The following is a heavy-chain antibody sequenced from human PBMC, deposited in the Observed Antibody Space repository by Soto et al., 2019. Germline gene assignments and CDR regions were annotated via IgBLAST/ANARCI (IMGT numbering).Heavy chain of an antibody. D-gene: IGHD1-26*01. Sequence: GGSLRLSCAASGISFSSYAMGWVRQAPGKGLDWVSSISAGGDGTYYADSVKGRFTISRDNSKNTVFLQMTRLRADDTAVYFCADGGRYPYYWGPGTLVTVSS. CDR1: GISFSSYA. CDR2: ISAGGDGT. V-gene: IGHV3-23*01. J-gene: IGHJ4*02. CDR3: ADGGRYPYY.